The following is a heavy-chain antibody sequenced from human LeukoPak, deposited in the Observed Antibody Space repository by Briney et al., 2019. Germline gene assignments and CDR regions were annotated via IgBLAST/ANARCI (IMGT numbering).Heavy chain of an antibody. Sequence: ASVKVSCKASGGTFSSYAISWVRQAPGQGLEWMGIINPSGGSTSYAQKFQGRVTMTRDTSTSTVYMELSSLRSEDTAVYYCARDRTMVRGVMVYWGQGTLVTVSS. D-gene: IGHD3-10*01. CDR2: INPSGGST. J-gene: IGHJ4*02. CDR3: ARDRTMVRGVMVY. V-gene: IGHV1-46*01. CDR1: GGTFSSYA.